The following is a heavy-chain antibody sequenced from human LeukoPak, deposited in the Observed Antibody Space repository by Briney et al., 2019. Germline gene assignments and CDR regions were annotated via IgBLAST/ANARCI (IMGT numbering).Heavy chain of an antibody. CDR2: INSDGSTT. D-gene: IGHD1-26*01. CDR3: ARNSGSNRPVDC. J-gene: IGHJ4*02. V-gene: IGHV3-74*01. Sequence: GGSLRLSCVASGFTFSRYWMHCVRQAPGKGLVWVSRINSDGSTTIYADSVKGRFTISRDNAKNTLYLQMNSLRAEDTAVYYCARNSGSNRPVDCWGQGTLVAVSS. CDR1: GFTFSRYW.